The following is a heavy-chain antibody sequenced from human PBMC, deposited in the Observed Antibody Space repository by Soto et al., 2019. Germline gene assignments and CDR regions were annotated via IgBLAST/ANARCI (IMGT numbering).Heavy chain of an antibody. J-gene: IGHJ3*02. D-gene: IGHD2-21*02. V-gene: IGHV3-30*18. Sequence: GGSLRLSCAASGFTFSSYGMHWVRQAPGKGLEWVAVISYDGSNKYCADSVKGRFTISRDNSKNTLYLQMNSLRAEDTAVYYCAKAMEVVTAISGGGGFDKWGQGTLVTVSS. CDR1: GFTFSSYG. CDR2: ISYDGSNK. CDR3: AKAMEVVTAISGGGGFDK.